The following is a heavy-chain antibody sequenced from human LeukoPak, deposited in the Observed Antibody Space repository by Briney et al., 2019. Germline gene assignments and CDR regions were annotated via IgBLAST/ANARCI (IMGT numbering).Heavy chain of an antibody. D-gene: IGHD3-22*01. J-gene: IGHJ4*02. CDR1: GSTFSIYG. Sequence: GGSLRLSCAASGSTFSIYGMHWVRQAPGKGLEWVAVIWKDGSKKYYADSVKGRFTISRDNSKNTLDLQMNSLRDEDTAVYYCAREEGSSGYYNYWGQGILVTVSS. V-gene: IGHV3-33*01. CDR3: AREEGSSGYYNY. CDR2: IWKDGSKK.